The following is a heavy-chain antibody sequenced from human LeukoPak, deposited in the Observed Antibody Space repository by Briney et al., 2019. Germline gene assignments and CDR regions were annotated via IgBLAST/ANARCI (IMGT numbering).Heavy chain of an antibody. CDR2: ISSSGSTI. Sequence: PGGSLRLSCAASGFTFSDYYMSWIRQAPGKGLEWVSYISSSGSTIYYADSVKGRFTISRDNSKNTLYLQMNSLRAEDTAVYYCAKGGGSGWYIFDYWGQGTLVTVSS. CDR1: GFTFSDYY. J-gene: IGHJ4*02. V-gene: IGHV3-11*01. CDR3: AKGGGSGWYIFDY. D-gene: IGHD6-13*01.